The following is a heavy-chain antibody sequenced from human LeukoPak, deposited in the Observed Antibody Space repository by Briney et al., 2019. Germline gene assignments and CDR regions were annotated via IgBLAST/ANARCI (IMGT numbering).Heavy chain of an antibody. Sequence: GGSLRLSCAASGFTFSSYSMNWVRQAPGKGLEWVSILYSGGDIYYADFVRGRFTISRDNSRNTLFLQMNTLRAEDTAVYYCARVAEAAAFDCWGQGTLVTVSS. CDR1: GFTFSSYS. CDR2: LYSGGDI. V-gene: IGHV3-66*01. CDR3: ARVAEAAAFDC. J-gene: IGHJ4*02. D-gene: IGHD6-13*01.